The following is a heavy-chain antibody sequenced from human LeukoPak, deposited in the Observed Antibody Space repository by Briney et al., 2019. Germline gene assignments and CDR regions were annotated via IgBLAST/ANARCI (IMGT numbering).Heavy chain of an antibody. CDR1: GFTFSRYW. D-gene: IGHD1-20*01. CDR3: TKDMGNNWVFDY. CDR2: INSDECTT. V-gene: IGHV3-74*01. J-gene: IGHJ4*02. Sequence: GGSLRLSCAASGFTFSRYWMHSVRQAPGEGLVWVSRINSDECTTTYADSVKGRFTISRDNAKNTLYLQMNSLRAEDTAVYYCTKDMGNNWVFDYWGQGTLVTVSS.